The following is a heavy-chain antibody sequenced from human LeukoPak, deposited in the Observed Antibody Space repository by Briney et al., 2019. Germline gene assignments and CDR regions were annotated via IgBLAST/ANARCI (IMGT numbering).Heavy chain of an antibody. CDR3: ARDQIRSRGMDV. CDR1: GGSISSYY. Sequence: PSETLSLTCTVSGGSISSYYWSWIRQPPGKGLEYIGYIYNRGTTFYNPSLQSRVTMSADTSKKQFSLKLTSVTAANTAVYYCARDQIRSRGMDVWGQGTAVTVSS. CDR2: IYNRGTT. J-gene: IGHJ6*02. V-gene: IGHV4-59*01.